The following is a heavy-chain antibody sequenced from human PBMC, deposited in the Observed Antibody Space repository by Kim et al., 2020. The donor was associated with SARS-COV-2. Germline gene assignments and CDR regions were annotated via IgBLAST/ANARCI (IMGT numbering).Heavy chain of an antibody. V-gene: IGHV3-33*01. Sequence: FDETPKYSTDSVKCRFTISRDNSKSTLYLQMDSLRDEDTAVYYCARDGDSWGQGTLVTVSS. CDR3: ARDGDS. J-gene: IGHJ4*02. CDR2: FDETPK.